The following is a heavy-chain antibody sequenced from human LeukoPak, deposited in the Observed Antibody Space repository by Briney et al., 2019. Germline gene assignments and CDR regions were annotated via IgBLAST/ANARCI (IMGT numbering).Heavy chain of an antibody. CDR3: AREYCGTTSCYWFDP. CDR1: GGSISSGGYY. V-gene: IGHV4-30-2*01. D-gene: IGHD2-2*01. J-gene: IGHJ5*02. Sequence: SETLSLTCTVSGGSISSGGYYWSWIRQPPGKGLEWIGYIFHSGSTYYNPSLKSRVTISVDRSKNQFSLKLNSMTAADTAMYYRAREYCGTTSCYWFDPWGQGTLVTVSS. CDR2: IFHSGST.